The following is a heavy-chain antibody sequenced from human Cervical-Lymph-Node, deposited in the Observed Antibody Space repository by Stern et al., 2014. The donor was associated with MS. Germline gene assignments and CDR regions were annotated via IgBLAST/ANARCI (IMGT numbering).Heavy chain of an antibody. CDR2: IYWDDDK. V-gene: IGHV2-5*02. CDR1: GFSLSTSEVG. CDR3: AHRVWEGSTMLVSKGFDY. J-gene: IGHJ4*02. Sequence: ESGPTLVKPTQTLTLTCTFSGFSLSTSEVGVGWIRQPPGKALEWLALIYWDDDKRYSPSLRSRLTITKDTSKNQVVLTMTNMDPVDTATYYCAHRVWEGSTMLVSKGFDYWGQGALVTVSS. D-gene: IGHD3-22*01.